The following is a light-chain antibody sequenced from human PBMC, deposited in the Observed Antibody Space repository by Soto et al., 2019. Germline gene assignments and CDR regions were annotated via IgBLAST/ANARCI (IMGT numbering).Light chain of an antibody. CDR3: QQYGSSPLT. Sequence: EITLTQSPGTLSLSPGERATLSCLASQSVSSSYLAWYQQKPGQAPRLLIYGASSRATGIPDRFSGSGSGTDFTLTISRLEPEDFAVYYCQQYGSSPLTFGGGTKV. V-gene: IGKV3-20*01. J-gene: IGKJ4*01. CDR1: QSVSSSY. CDR2: GAS.